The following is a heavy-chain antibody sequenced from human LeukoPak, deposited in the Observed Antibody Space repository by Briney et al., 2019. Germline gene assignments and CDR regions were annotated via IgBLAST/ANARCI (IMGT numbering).Heavy chain of an antibody. CDR2: VNSDGDST. CDR3: ARGGFQHALDI. Sequence: GGSLRLSCAASGFTFSNYWMFCVRQVPGKGLVWVSRVNSDGDSTTYADSVKGRFTISRDKAHNTLYLEMNSLRAEDTAVYYCARGGFQHALDIWGQGTMVTVSS. D-gene: IGHD2-15*01. V-gene: IGHV3-74*01. J-gene: IGHJ3*02. CDR1: GFTFSNYW.